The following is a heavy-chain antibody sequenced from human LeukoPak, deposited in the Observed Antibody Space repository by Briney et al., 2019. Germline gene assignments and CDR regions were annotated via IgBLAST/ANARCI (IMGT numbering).Heavy chain of an antibody. CDR3: ARVWFGGYAMDV. V-gene: IGHV4-28*03. CDR1: GYSISSSNW. CDR2: NYHSGST. Sequence: SDTLSLTCAVAGYSISSSNWWGWIRPAPGEGLEWIGNNYHSGSTYYNPSLKSRVTMSIDTSKNQFSLKLNSVTAVDTALYYCARVWFGGYAMDVWGQGTTVTVSS. J-gene: IGHJ6*02. D-gene: IGHD3-10*01.